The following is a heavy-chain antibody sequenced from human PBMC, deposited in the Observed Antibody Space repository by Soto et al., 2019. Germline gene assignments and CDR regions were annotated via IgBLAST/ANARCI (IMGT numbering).Heavy chain of an antibody. CDR1: GGTFSSYA. CDR2: IIPIFGTA. J-gene: IGHJ6*02. Sequence: SVKVSCKASGGTFSSYAISWVRQAPGQGLKWMGGIIPIFGTANYAQKFQGRVTITADESTSTAYMELSSLRSEDTAVYYCARGTTTRIYYYYGMDVWGQGTTVTVSS. CDR3: ARGTTTRIYYYYGMDV. D-gene: IGHD1-7*01. V-gene: IGHV1-69*13.